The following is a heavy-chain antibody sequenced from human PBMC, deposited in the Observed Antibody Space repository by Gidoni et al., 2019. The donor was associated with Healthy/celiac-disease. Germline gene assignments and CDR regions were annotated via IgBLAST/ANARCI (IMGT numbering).Heavy chain of an antibody. CDR1: GYTCASYA. CDR3: TRDYYGSGSYFEFDY. Sequence: QVQLVQSGAEVKKPGASVKVSCKASGYTCASYALLWVPQAPGQRLEWMGWIITGNGDTKYSQKFQGRVTITRDTSASTAYMELSSLRSEDTAVYYCTRDYYGSGSYFEFDYWGQGTLVTVSS. J-gene: IGHJ4*02. D-gene: IGHD3-10*01. V-gene: IGHV1-3*04. CDR2: IITGNGDT.